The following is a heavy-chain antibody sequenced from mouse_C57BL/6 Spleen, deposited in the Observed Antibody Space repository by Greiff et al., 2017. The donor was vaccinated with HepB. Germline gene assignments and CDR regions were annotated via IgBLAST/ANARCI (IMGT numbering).Heavy chain of an antibody. V-gene: IGHV1-18*01. J-gene: IGHJ4*01. CDR1: GYTFTDYN. CDR3: ARSDYSNYDGAMDY. Sequence: EVQLQQSGPELVKPGASVKIPCKASGYTFTDYNMDWVKQNHGKSLEWIGDINPNNGGTIYNQKFKGKATLTVDKSSSTAYMELRSLTSEDTAVYYCARSDYSNYDGAMDYWGQGTSVTVSS. CDR2: INPNNGGT. D-gene: IGHD2-5*01.